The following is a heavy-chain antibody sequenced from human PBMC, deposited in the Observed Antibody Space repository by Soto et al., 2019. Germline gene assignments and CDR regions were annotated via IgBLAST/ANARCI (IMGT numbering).Heavy chain of an antibody. CDR3: ARDFKYGDYVVNYYYMDV. D-gene: IGHD4-17*01. V-gene: IGHV3-66*01. J-gene: IGHJ6*03. Sequence: GGSLRLSCAASGFTVSSNYMSWVRQAPGKGLEWVSVIYSGGSTYYADSVKGRFTISRDNSKNTLYLQMNSLRAEDTAVYYCARDFKYGDYVVNYYYMDVWGKGTTVTVSS. CDR2: IYSGGST. CDR1: GFTVSSNY.